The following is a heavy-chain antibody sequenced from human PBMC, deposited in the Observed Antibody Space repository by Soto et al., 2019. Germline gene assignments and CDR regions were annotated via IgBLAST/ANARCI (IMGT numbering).Heavy chain of an antibody. CDR1: GFTFGSYG. D-gene: IGHD6-19*01. CDR2: ISYDGSNK. V-gene: IGHV3-30*18. Sequence: QVQLVESGGGVVQPGRSLRLSCAASGFTFGSYGMHWVRQAPGKGLEWVAVISYDGSNKYYADSVKGRLTISRDNSKNTLYLQMNSLRAEDTAVYYCAKDITVAGSRWGYYYYYGLDVWGQGTTVTVSS. J-gene: IGHJ6*02. CDR3: AKDITVAGSRWGYYYYYGLDV.